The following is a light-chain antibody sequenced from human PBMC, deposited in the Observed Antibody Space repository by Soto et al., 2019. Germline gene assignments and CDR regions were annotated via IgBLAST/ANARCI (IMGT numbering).Light chain of an antibody. V-gene: IGLV2-14*01. CDR3: SSFTSSTTLV. CDR1: GSYVGGYDY. J-gene: IGLJ2*01. CDR2: EVS. Sequence: QSALTQPASVSGSPGQSITISCTGTGSYVGGYDYVSWYQQHPGRGPKLVIYEVSHRPSGVSNRFSGSKSGNTASLTVSGLQAEDEADYYCSSFTSSTTLVFGGGTQLTVL.